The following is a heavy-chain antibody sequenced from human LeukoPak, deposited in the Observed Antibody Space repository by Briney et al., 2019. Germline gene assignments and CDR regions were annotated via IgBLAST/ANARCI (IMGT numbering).Heavy chain of an antibody. J-gene: IGHJ4*02. CDR2: IYYSGST. D-gene: IGHD6-19*01. CDR1: GGSITSHY. CDR3: ARSAGLVRGSEFSF. V-gene: IGHV4-59*11. Sequence: SETLSLTCTVSGGSITSHYWNWIRQPPGKRLEWIGYIYYSGSTSSNPSLKSRATISVDTSRNQFSLKLGSVTAADTAVYYCARSAGLVRGSEFSFWGQGTLVTVSS.